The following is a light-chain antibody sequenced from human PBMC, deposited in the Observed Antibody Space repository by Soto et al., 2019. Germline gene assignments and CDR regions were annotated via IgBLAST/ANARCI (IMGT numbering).Light chain of an antibody. J-gene: IGKJ1*01. CDR1: QSLTNNY. CDR2: GAS. Sequence: EIVLTQSPGTLSLSLGERATLSCRASQSLTNNYFAWYQQKPGRALRLLIDGASTRATGIPDRFSCSGSGTDFTLTISRLEPEDVAGYYCQQYEAVVTFGQGTKVEI. CDR3: QQYEAVVT. V-gene: IGKV3-20*01.